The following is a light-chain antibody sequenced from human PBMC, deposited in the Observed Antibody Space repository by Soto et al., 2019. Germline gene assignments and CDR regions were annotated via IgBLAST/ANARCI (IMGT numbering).Light chain of an antibody. CDR2: DAS. Sequence: VVLTQSPATLSLSPGERAALSCGASESVSSNQLAWYQQKPGLAPRLLIYDASSRASGIPERFSGSGSGTGLSLTISSLEPEDSAVYYCQQYGSSPITFGKRTRLEI. CDR1: ESVSSNQ. CDR3: QQYGSSPIT. V-gene: IGKV3D-20*01. J-gene: IGKJ5*01.